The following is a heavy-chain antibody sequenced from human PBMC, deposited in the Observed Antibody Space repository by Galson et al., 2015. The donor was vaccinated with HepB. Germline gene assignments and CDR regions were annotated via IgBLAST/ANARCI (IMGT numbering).Heavy chain of an antibody. Sequence: SLRLSCAASGFTVSNNYMSWVRQAPGKGLEWVAVISYDGSNKYYADSVKGRFTISRDNSKNTLYLQMNSLRAGDTAVYYCARSDYYYGMDVWGQGTTVTVSS. CDR2: ISYDGSNK. CDR1: GFTVSNNY. V-gene: IGHV3-30*03. CDR3: ARSDYYYGMDV. J-gene: IGHJ6*02.